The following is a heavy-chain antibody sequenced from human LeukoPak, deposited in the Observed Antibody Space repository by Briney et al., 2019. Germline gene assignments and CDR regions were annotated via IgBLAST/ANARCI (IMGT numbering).Heavy chain of an antibody. CDR2: IYYSGST. J-gene: IGHJ6*02. V-gene: IGHV4-31*01. D-gene: IGHD5-12*01. Sequence: SQTLSLTCTVSGGSISSGGYYWSWIRQHPGKGLEWIGYIYYSGSTYYNPSLKSQVTISVDTSKNQFSLKLSSVTAADTAVYYCARAQEDSGYPYYYYYYGMDVWGQGTTVTVSS. CDR3: ARAQEDSGYPYYYYYYGMDV. CDR1: GGSISSGGYY.